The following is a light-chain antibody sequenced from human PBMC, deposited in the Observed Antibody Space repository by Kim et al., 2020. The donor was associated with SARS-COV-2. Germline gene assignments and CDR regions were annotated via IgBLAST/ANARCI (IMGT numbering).Light chain of an antibody. CDR2: VN. J-gene: IGLJ3*02. Sequence: QSALTQPASVSGSPGQSITISCTGTRSDVGGYNYVSWYQQHPGKAPKLMIYVNNRPSGISNRFSGSKSGNTASLTISGLQAEDEADYYCSSYASSISWVFGGGTKVTVL. CDR1: RSDVGGYNY. CDR3: SSYASSISWV. V-gene: IGLV2-14*03.